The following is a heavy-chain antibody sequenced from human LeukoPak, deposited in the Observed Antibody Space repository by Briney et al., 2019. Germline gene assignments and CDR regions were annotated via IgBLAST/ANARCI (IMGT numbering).Heavy chain of an antibody. CDR1: GGSFSGYY. D-gene: IGHD3-16*01. V-gene: IGHV4-34*01. J-gene: IGHJ2*01. CDR3: ARGRRGGTGWYFDL. CDR2: INHSGST. Sequence: SETLSLTCAVYGGSFSGYYWSWIRQPPGKGLEWIVEINHSGSTNYNPSLKSRVTISVATSKNQFSLKLSSVTPADTAVYYCARGRRGGTGWYFDLWGRGTLVTVSS.